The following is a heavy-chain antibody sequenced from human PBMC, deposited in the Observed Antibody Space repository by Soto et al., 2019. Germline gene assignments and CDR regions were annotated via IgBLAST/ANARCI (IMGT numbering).Heavy chain of an antibody. J-gene: IGHJ4*02. Sequence: GSGPTLVNPTQTLTLTCTVSGFSLTTGGMTGGWIRQPPGKAPEWLALAHEYSPSLQYRLTFTKDTSKNQVVLTMTNVDPGDTATYYCTLRHVSSMGPIYWGQGIQVTVS. CDR3: TLRHVSSMGPIY. CDR1: GFSLTTGGMT. D-gene: IGHD3-3*02. CDR2: AH. V-gene: IGHV2-5*01.